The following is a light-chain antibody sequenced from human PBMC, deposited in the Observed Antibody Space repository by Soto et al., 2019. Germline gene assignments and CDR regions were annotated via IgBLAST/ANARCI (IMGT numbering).Light chain of an antibody. Sequence: EIVLTQSPGTLSLSLGERATLSCRASESVINYYFGWYQQKPGQAPRPIIYDATTRATGIPVRFSGSGSGKEFTLTISSLQSEDVGVYYCQQYDNWPPKTFGGGTKVEVK. CDR2: DAT. V-gene: IGKV3-15*01. J-gene: IGKJ4*01. CDR3: QQYDNWPPKT. CDR1: ESVINY.